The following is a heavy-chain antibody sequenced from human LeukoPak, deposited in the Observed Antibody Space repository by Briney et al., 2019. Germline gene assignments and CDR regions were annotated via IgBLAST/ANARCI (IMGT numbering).Heavy chain of an antibody. D-gene: IGHD2-2*01. CDR1: GGSISSYY. V-gene: IGHV4-4*07. CDR3: ASSSLHCSSPSRYPLLFDY. J-gene: IGHJ4*02. CDR2: IYTSGST. Sequence: SETLSLTCTVSGGSISSYYWSWIRQPAGKGLEWIGRIYTSGSTNYNSSLKSRVTMSVDTSKNQFSLKLSSVTAAHTAAYYCASSSLHCSSPSRYPLLFDYWGQGTLVTVSS.